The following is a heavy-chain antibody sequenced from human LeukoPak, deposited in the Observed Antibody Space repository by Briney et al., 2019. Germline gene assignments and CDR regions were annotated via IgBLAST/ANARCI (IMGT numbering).Heavy chain of an antibody. CDR1: GGSFSGYY. CDR2: INHSGST. CDR3: ARGPNDFWSGYYNWFDP. Sequence: SETLSLTCAVYGGSFSGYYWSWIRQPPGKGLEWIGEINHSGSTNYNPSLKSRVTISVDTSKNQFSLKLSSVTAADTAVYYCARGPNDFWSGYYNWFDPWGQGTPVTVSS. J-gene: IGHJ5*02. V-gene: IGHV4-34*01. D-gene: IGHD3-3*01.